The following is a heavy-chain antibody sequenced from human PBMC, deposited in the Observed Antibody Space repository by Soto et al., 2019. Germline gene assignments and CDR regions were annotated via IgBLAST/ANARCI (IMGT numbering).Heavy chain of an antibody. J-gene: IGHJ4*02. D-gene: IGHD2-8*02. CDR1: GGSFRGYY. CDR3: ARDKITGLFDY. V-gene: IGHV4-34*01. CDR2: INHSGST. Sequence: SETLSLTCAVYGGSFRGYYWTWIRQPPGTGLEWIGEINHSGSTNYNPSLKSRVTISVDTSKNQFSLKLTSVTAADTAVYCCARDKITGLFDYWGQGTLVTVSS.